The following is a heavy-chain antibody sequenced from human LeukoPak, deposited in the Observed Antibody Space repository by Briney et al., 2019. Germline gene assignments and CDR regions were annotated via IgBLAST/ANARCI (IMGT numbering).Heavy chain of an antibody. Sequence: ASVKVSCKASGGTFSSYAISWVRQAPGQGLEWMGGIIPIFGTANYAQKFQGRVTITADKSTSTAYMELSSLRSEDTVVYYCARGATVTTVDYWGQGTLVTVSS. D-gene: IGHD4-17*01. V-gene: IGHV1-69*06. CDR3: ARGATVTTVDY. CDR2: IIPIFGTA. J-gene: IGHJ4*02. CDR1: GGTFSSYA.